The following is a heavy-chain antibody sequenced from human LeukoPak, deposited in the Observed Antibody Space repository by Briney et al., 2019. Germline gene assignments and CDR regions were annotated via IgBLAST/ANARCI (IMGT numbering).Heavy chain of an antibody. CDR1: GGSISSSSYY. D-gene: IGHD4-23*01. J-gene: IGHJ2*01. CDR2: IYYSGST. V-gene: IGHV4-39*02. Sequence: SETLSLTCTVSGGSISSSSYYWGWIRQPPGKGLEWIGSIYYSGSTYYNPSLKSRVTISVDTSKNQFSLKLSSVTAADTAVYYCARDHYGGNGYFDLWGRGTLVTVSS. CDR3: ARDHYGGNGYFDL.